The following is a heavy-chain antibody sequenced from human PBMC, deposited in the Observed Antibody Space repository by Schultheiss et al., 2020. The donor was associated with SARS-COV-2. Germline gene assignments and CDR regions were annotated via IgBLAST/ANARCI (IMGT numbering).Heavy chain of an antibody. V-gene: IGHV3-66*01. CDR1: GFTFSSYG. J-gene: IGHJ6*02. D-gene: IGHD5-12*01. CDR2: IYSGGST. Sequence: GGSLRLSCAASGFTFSSYGMSWVRQAPGKGLEWVSVIYSGGSTYYADSVKGRFTISRDNAKNSLYLQMNSLRAEDTAVYYCARVKGYSGYDYHPMIAYMDVWGQGTTVTVSS. CDR3: ARVKGYSGYDYHPMIAYMDV.